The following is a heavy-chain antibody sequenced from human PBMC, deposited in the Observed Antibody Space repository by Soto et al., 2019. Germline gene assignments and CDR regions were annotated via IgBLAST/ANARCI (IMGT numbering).Heavy chain of an antibody. CDR3: ARLFDYGDYEAFDI. CDR1: GDSMTSNSFY. Sequence: SETLSLTCIVSGDSMTSNSFYWGWVRHPPRKGLERIASIHYRRSTRYTSSLKSRVPISVDTSKSQFSLKVTSVTASDTAVYYCARLFDYGDYEAFDIWGQGTMVTVSS. D-gene: IGHD4-17*01. J-gene: IGHJ3*02. CDR2: IHYRRST. V-gene: IGHV4-39*01.